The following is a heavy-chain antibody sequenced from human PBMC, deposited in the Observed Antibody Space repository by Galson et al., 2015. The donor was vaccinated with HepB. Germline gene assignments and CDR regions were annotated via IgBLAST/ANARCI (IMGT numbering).Heavy chain of an antibody. J-gene: IGHJ3*02. CDR3: ARAHSTYYYDSSDAFDI. V-gene: IGHV1-46*01. D-gene: IGHD3-22*01. Sequence: SCKASGYTFTSYYMHWVRQAPGQGLEWMGIINPSGGSTSYAQKFQGRVTMTRDTSTSTVYMELSSLRSEDTAVYYCARAHSTYYYDSSDAFDIWGQGTMVTVSS. CDR2: INPSGGST. CDR1: GYTFTSYY.